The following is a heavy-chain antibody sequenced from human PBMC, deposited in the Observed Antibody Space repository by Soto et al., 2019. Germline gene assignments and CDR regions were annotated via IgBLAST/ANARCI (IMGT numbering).Heavy chain of an antibody. Sequence: LSLTCTVPGGSINSGGSYWTWIRHHPGKGLEWFGNIYYSGTTHYNPSLEGRVFISLDTSRNQFSLKVTSVTAADSAVYYCAIGRGYIWPNYFDFWGLGILVTVSS. CDR1: GGSINSGGSY. D-gene: IGHD6-25*01. V-gene: IGHV4-31*03. CDR3: AIGRGYIWPNYFDF. J-gene: IGHJ4*02. CDR2: IYYSGTT.